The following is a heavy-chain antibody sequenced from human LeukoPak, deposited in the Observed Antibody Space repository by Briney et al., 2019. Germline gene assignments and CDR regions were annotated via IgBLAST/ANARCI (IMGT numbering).Heavy chain of an antibody. CDR2: IEDNGSDK. CDR1: GFTFRKNN. D-gene: IGHD1-1*01. J-gene: IGHJ6*03. V-gene: IGHV3-30-3*02. CDR3: AKEYGYDYNYFYSMDV. Sequence: GGSLRLSCAASGFTFRKNNMHWVRQAPGKGLEWVALIEDNGSDKYYADSVKGRFTISRDNSKNTVYLQMNSLRAEDTAVYFCAKEYGYDYNYFYSMDVWGKGTTVTISS.